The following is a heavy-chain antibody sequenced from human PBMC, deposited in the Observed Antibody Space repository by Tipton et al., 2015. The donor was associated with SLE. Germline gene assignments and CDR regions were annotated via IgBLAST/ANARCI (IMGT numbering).Heavy chain of an antibody. V-gene: IGHV3-9*01. CDR2: TSWNSGSI. CDR3: AKTAAAVGYFDY. Sequence: SLRLSCAASGFTFDDYAMHWVRQAPGKGLEWVSGTSWNSGSIGYADSVKGRFTISRDNAKNSLYLQMNSLRAEDTALYYCAKTAAAVGYFDYWGQGTLATVSS. CDR1: GFTFDDYA. D-gene: IGHD6-13*01. J-gene: IGHJ4*02.